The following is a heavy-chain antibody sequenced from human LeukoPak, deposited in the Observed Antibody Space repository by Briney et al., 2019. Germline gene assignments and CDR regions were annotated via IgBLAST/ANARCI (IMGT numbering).Heavy chain of an antibody. CDR1: GFTFSDNW. CDR2: ISSDGRST. V-gene: IGHV3-74*01. CDR3: AMSRTSDY. D-gene: IGHD3-16*01. J-gene: IGHJ4*02. Sequence: PGGSLRLSCAASGFTFSDNWMHWVRRAPGKGLVWVSVISSDGRSTIYADSVKGRFTISRDNAKNTLYLQMDSLRAEDTAVYHCAMSRTSDYWGQGTLVTVSS.